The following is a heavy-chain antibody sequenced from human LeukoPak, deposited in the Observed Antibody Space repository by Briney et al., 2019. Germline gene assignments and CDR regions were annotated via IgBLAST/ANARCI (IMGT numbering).Heavy chain of an antibody. D-gene: IGHD3-9*01. V-gene: IGHV4-59*08. CDR1: GASISRYH. CDR3: ARHMGDYDILTGYYKSHYDY. Sequence: SETLSLTCVVSGASISRYHWNWIRQPPGKGLEWIGSIYNGESTKYNPSLKSRVSISVDTSKNEFSLNLTSVTATDTAVYYCARHMGDYDILTGYYKSHYDYWGQGALVTVSS. CDR2: IYNGEST. J-gene: IGHJ4*02.